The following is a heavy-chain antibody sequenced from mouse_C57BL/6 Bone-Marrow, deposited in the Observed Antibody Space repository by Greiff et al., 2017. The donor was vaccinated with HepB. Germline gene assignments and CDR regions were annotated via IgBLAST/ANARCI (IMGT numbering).Heavy chain of an antibody. V-gene: IGHV1-69*01. D-gene: IGHD3-3*01. J-gene: IGHJ4*01. CDR1: GYTFTSYW. Sequence: QVQLQQPGAELVMPGASVKLSCKASGYTFTSYWMHWVKQRPGQGLEWIGEIDPSDSYTNYNQKFKGKSTLTVDKSSSTAYMQLSSLTSEDSAVYYWAREGGTGAMDYWGQGTSVTVSS. CDR3: AREGGTGAMDY. CDR2: IDPSDSYT.